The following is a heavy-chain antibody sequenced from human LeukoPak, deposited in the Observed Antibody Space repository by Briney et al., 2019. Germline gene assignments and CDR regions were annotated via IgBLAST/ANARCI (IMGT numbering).Heavy chain of an antibody. Sequence: GGSLRLSCAASGFTVSSNYMSWVRQAPGKGLEWVSVIYSSGSTYYADSVKGRFTISRDNSKNTLYLQMNSLRAEDTAVYYCARDRRSGSYFGYWGQGTLVTVSS. V-gene: IGHV3-66*01. J-gene: IGHJ4*02. CDR2: IYSSGST. CDR1: GFTVSSNY. D-gene: IGHD3-10*01. CDR3: ARDRRSGSYFGY.